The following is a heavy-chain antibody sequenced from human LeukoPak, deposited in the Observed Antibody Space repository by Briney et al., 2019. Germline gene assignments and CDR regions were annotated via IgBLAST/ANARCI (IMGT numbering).Heavy chain of an antibody. V-gene: IGHV3-53*01. CDR1: GFTVSSNY. D-gene: IGHD4-17*01. CDR2: IYSGGST. Sequence: GGSLRLSCAASGFTVSSNYMSWVRQAPGKGLEWVSVIYSGGSTYYADSVEGRFTISRDNSKNTLYLQMNSLRAEDTAVYYCARGSDYGDYGYFDLWGRGTLVTVSS. J-gene: IGHJ2*01. CDR3: ARGSDYGDYGYFDL.